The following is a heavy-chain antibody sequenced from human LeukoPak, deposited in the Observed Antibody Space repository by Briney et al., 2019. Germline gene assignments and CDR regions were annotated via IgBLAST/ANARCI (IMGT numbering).Heavy chain of an antibody. Sequence: SVTVSCMASGGSFSSYATSWVRQAPGQGLEWMGGIFPIFGTANYAQKFQGRVTITTDESTSTAYMELSSLRAEDTAVYYCARDHRSHYDILTGSSHYYMDVWGKGTTVTVSS. D-gene: IGHD3-9*01. J-gene: IGHJ6*03. CDR1: GGSFSSYA. V-gene: IGHV1-69*05. CDR3: ARDHRSHYDILTGSSHYYMDV. CDR2: IFPIFGTA.